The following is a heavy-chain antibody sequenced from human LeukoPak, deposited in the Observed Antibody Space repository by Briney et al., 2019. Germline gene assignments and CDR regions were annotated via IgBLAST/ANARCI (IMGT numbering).Heavy chain of an antibody. CDR3: AKGPRPDITVAHTVEK. CDR1: GFTFSGSS. Sequence: GGSLKLSCAASGFTFSGSSMHWVRQASGKGLEWVGRIRSEPNSYATAYAASVNGRFTISRDDSKNTAYLQMNSVRAEDTAVYYCAKGPRPDITVAHTVEKWGQGTLVTVSS. J-gene: IGHJ4*02. V-gene: IGHV3-73*01. CDR2: IRSEPNSYAT. D-gene: IGHD6-19*01.